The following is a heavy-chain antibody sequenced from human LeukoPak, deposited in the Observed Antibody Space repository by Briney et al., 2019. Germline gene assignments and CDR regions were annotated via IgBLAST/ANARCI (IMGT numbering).Heavy chain of an antibody. CDR2: INPNSGAI. CDR1: GYAFTGCI. J-gene: IGHJ5*02. Sequence: ASVKVSCKASGYAFTGCIIHWVRQAPGQGLEWMGWINPNSGAIDYAQKFQDRVTMTTDTSINTAYMELRRLRSDDTAVYYCARDPVGATRFDPWGQGTLVTVSS. CDR3: ARDPVGATRFDP. V-gene: IGHV1-2*02. D-gene: IGHD1-26*01.